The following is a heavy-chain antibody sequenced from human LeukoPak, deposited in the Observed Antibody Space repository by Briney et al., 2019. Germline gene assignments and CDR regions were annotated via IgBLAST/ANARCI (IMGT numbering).Heavy chain of an antibody. CDR2: ISSGSAYT. J-gene: IGHJ5*02. V-gene: IGHV3-21*01. Sequence: GGSLRLSCAASGFTFSSYSMNWVRQAPGKGLEWVACISSGSAYTYYEDSVRGRFTISRDSAKNSLYLQMNSLRPDDTAVYYCARYHDYGDYGWFDPWGQGTLVTVSS. CDR3: ARYHDYGDYGWFDP. D-gene: IGHD4-17*01. CDR1: GFTFSSYS.